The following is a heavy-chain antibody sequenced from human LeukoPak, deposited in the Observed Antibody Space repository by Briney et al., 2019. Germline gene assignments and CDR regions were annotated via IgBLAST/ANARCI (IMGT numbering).Heavy chain of an antibody. CDR2: INSDGSST. J-gene: IGHJ4*02. CDR3: ARDRRRGITGTHYFDY. Sequence: GGSLRLSCAASGFTFSSYWVHWVRQAPGKGLVWVSRINSDGSSTSYADSVKGRFTISRDNAKNTLYLQMNSLRAEDTAVYYCARDRRRGITGTHYFDYWGQGTLVTVSS. D-gene: IGHD1-7*01. CDR1: GFTFSSYW. V-gene: IGHV3-74*01.